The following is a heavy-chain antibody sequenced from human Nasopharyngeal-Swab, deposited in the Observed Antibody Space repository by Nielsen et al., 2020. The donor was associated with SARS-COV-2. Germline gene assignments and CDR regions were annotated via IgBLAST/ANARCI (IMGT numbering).Heavy chain of an antibody. J-gene: IGHJ6*02. CDR3: ARLTVTTFYYYYGMDV. D-gene: IGHD4-11*01. CDR1: GYTFTSYG. V-gene: IGHV1-18*01. Sequence: ASVKVSCKASGYTFTSYGISWVRQAPGQGLEWMGWISAYNGNTNYAQKLQGRVTLTTDPSTSTAYMELRSLRSDDTAVYYCARLTVTTFYYYYGMDVWGQGTTVTVSS. CDR2: ISAYNGNT.